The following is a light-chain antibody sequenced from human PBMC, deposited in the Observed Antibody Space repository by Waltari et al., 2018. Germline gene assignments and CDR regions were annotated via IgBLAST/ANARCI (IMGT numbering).Light chain of an antibody. CDR1: QTISYSSNNKNS. V-gene: IGKV4-1*01. CDR3: QQYYSVPLT. CDR2: WAS. Sequence: DIVMTQSPDSLAVSLGERATINCKSSQTISYSSNNKNSLAWYQKKPGQPPRLLISWASSRASGGPDRFSVSGSGTDFSLTISSLQVEDVAIYYCQQYYSVPLTFGQGTKVGIK. J-gene: IGKJ1*01.